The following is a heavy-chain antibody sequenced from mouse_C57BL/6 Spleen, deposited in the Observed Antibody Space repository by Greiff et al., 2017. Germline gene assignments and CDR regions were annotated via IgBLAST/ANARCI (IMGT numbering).Heavy chain of an antibody. J-gene: IGHJ3*01. Sequence: QVQLQQPGAELVRPGSSVKLSCKASGYTFTSYWMHWVKQRPIQGLEWIGNIDPSDSETHYNQKFKDKATLTVDKSSSTAYMQLSSLTSDDSAVYYCARGIYDGYYVWFAYWGQGTLVTVSA. CDR1: GYTFTSYW. CDR2: IDPSDSET. D-gene: IGHD2-3*01. V-gene: IGHV1-52*01. CDR3: ARGIYDGYYVWFAY.